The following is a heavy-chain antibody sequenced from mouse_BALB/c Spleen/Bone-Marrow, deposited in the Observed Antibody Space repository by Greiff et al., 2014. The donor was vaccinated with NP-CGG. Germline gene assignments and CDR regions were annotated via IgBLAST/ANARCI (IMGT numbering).Heavy chain of an antibody. J-gene: IGHJ1*01. D-gene: IGHD1-1*01. V-gene: IGHV1-20*02. CDR3: ARVTTDWYFDV. CDR1: GYSFTGYF. Sequence: VQLKESGPELVKPGASVKISCKASGYSFTGYFMNWVMQSHGKSLEWIGRINPYSGDTFYNQKFKGKATLTVDKSSSTAHMELRSLASEDSAVYYCARVTTDWYFDVWGAGTTVTVSP. CDR2: INPYSGDT.